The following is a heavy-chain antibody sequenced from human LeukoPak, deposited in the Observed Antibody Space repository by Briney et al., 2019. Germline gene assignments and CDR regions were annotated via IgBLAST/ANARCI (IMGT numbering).Heavy chain of an antibody. CDR1: GFTFSSYS. Sequence: GGSLRLSCAASGFTFSSYSMNWVRQAPGKGLEWVSSISSSSSYIYYADSVKGRFTISRDNAKNSLYLQMNSLRAEDTAAYYCARVWEWNYGIVVPAALDYWGQGTLATVSS. V-gene: IGHV3-21*01. CDR3: ARVWEWNYGIVVPAALDY. J-gene: IGHJ4*02. D-gene: IGHD2-2*01. CDR2: ISSSSSYI.